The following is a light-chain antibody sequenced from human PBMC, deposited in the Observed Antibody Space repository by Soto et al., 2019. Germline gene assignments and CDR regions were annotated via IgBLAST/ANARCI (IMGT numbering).Light chain of an antibody. CDR1: GSNIGAGYD. V-gene: IGLV1-40*01. Sequence: QSALTQPPSVSGAPGQRVSISCTGSGSNIGAGYDVHWYRHLPGTAPKLLIYANTNRPSGVPDRFSGSKSATSASLAITGLQAEDEADYYCLSYDNSLSGVLFGGGTKVTVL. J-gene: IGLJ2*01. CDR3: LSYDNSLSGVL. CDR2: ANT.